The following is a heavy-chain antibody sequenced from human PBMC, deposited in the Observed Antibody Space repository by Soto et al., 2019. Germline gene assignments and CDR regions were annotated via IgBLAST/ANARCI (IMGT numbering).Heavy chain of an antibody. V-gene: IGHV3-30*18. CDR1: GFSFRTFG. J-gene: IGHJ4*02. CDR2: ISNDEKND. CDR3: AKYYEDKGYDH. Sequence: QVQLVESGGGVVQPGRSLRLSCAASGFSFRTFGMHWVRQAPGMGLEWVALISNDEKNDYYADSVKGRFTISRDNSRNTLHLEMNSLRVEDTAVYYCAKYYEDKGYDHWGQGILVTVSA. D-gene: IGHD3-3*01.